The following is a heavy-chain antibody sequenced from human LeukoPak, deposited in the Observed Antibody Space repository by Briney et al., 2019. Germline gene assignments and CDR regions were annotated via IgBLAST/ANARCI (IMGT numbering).Heavy chain of an antibody. J-gene: IGHJ6*03. V-gene: IGHV4-59*12. Sequence: SETLSLTCAVSGDSISSDYWSWIRQPPGKGLEWIGYIYYTGSTNYSPSLKSRVTISVDTSKNQFSLKVSSVTAADTAVYYCARVRFEDYYGLYYYYMDVWGKGTTVTISS. D-gene: IGHD3-10*01. CDR3: ARVRFEDYYGLYYYYMDV. CDR2: IYYTGST. CDR1: GDSISSDY.